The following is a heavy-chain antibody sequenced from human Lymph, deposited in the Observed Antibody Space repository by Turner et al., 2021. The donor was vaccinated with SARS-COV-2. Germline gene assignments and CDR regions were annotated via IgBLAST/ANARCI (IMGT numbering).Heavy chain of an antibody. J-gene: IGHJ6*02. D-gene: IGHD3-10*01. CDR3: ARYASGGYFYYGMDV. CDR1: GFTFSTYA. Sequence: QLQLVESRGGVVQPGRYLRLSCAASGFTFSTYAIYCVRQAPGKGMEWVAVISYDGSNKYYADSVKGRFTISRDNSKNTLYLQMNSLRAEDTAVYYCARYASGGYFYYGMDVWGQGTTVTVSS. V-gene: IGHV3-30*04. CDR2: ISYDGSNK.